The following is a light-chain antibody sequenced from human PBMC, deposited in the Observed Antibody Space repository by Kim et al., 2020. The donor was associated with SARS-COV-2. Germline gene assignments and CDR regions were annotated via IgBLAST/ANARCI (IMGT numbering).Light chain of an antibody. CDR2: DAF. J-gene: IGKJ4*01. CDR3: QQRSNWPLT. CDR1: QSVSSY. V-gene: IGKV3-11*01. Sequence: LSPGERATLSCRASQSVSSYLAWYQQKPGQAPRLHIYDAFNRATGIPARFSGSGSGTDFTLTISSLEPEDFAVYYCQQRSNWPLTFGGGTKVDIK.